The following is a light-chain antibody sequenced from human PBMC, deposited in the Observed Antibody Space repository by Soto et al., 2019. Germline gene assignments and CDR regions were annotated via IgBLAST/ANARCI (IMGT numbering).Light chain of an antibody. CDR1: SRHSGYI. Sequence: QSVLTQSSSASASLGSSVKLACTLSSRHSGYIIAWHQQQPGKAPRYLMKLEGSGSYNKGSGVPDRFSGSSSGADRYLTISNLHFEDEADYYCETAYSNTQVFGGGTKHTVL. CDR3: ETAYSNTQV. J-gene: IGLJ3*02. V-gene: IGLV4-60*02. CDR2: LEGSGSY.